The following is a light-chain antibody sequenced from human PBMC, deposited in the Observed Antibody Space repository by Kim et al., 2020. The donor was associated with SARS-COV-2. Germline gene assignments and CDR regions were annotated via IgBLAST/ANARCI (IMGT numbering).Light chain of an antibody. CDR2: GAS. Sequence: IVLTQSPGTLYLSPGERATLSCRASQSISSTYLAWYQQRPGQSPTLIIYGASTRATGIPGRFSGSGSGTDFSLTISRLEPEDFAVYYCQFYGGSPLYTFGRGTKLGD. CDR3: QFYGGSPLYT. V-gene: IGKV3-20*01. CDR1: QSISSTY. J-gene: IGKJ2*01.